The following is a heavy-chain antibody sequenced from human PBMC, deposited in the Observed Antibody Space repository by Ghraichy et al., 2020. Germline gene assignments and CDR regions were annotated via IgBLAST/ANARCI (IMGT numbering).Heavy chain of an antibody. CDR3: ARDYYSSGWYGNYYYYYGMDV. CDR1: GFTFSDYY. J-gene: IGHJ6*02. CDR2: ISSSGSTI. V-gene: IGHV3-11*01. Sequence: GGSLRLSCAASGFTFSDYYMSWIRQAPGKGLEWVSYISSSGSTIYYADSVKGRFTISRDNAKNSLYLQMNSLRAEDTAVYYCARDYYSSGWYGNYYYYYGMDVSAPGTSLTVSS. D-gene: IGHD6-19*01.